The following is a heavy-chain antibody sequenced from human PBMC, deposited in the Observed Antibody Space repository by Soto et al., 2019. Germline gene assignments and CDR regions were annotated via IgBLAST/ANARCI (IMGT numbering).Heavy chain of an antibody. CDR1: GGTFSSYA. J-gene: IGHJ6*02. CDR2: IIPIFGTA. CDR3: ARVGQQLVYHYYYGMDV. D-gene: IGHD6-13*01. Sequence: GASVKVSCKASGGTFSSYAISWVRQAPGQGLEWMGGIIPIFGTANYAQKFQGRVTITADESTSTAYMELSSLRSEDTAVYYCARVGQQLVYHYYYGMDVWGQGTTVTVSS. V-gene: IGHV1-69*13.